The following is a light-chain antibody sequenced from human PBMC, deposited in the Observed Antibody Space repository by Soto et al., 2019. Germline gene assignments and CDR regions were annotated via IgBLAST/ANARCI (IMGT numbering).Light chain of an antibody. CDR2: DVR. Sequence: QAVLTQPASVSGSPGQSITISCTGTSSDVGYYNYVSWYQQHPGKAPKLMIYDVRNRPSGVSNRFSGSKSGNTASPTISGLQAEDEADYYCSSYTSSSTYVFGTGTKLTVL. CDR1: SSDVGYYNY. J-gene: IGLJ1*01. CDR3: SSYTSSSTYV. V-gene: IGLV2-14*03.